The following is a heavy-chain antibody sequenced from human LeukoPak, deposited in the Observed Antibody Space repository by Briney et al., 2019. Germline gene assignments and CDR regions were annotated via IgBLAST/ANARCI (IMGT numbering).Heavy chain of an antibody. J-gene: IGHJ4*02. CDR3: ARDQNFDF. CDR1: GFTFSSYS. CDR2: ISDSSTYI. Sequence: GGSLRLSCAASGFTFSSYSMNWVRLAPGKGLEWVSSISDSSTYIYYADSVKGRFTISRDNAKNSVYLQMNSLRAEDTAVYRCARDQNFDFWGQGTLVTVSS. V-gene: IGHV3-21*01.